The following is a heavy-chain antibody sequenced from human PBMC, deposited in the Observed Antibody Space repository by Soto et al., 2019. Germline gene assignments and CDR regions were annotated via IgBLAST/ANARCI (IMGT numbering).Heavy chain of an antibody. V-gene: IGHV1-3*01. Sequence: QVQLVQSVAEVKRPGASVKVSCKASGYIFMNYAVHWVRQAPGQSLEWVGWINAGNGDTKYSQRFQGRVTITRDTSASTVYMELSSLRSEDTAVYYCARVPRYSYDIVAVPAVMFDDWFDPWGQGTLVTVSS. D-gene: IGHD2-2*01. J-gene: IGHJ5*02. CDR3: ARVPRYSYDIVAVPAVMFDDWFDP. CDR2: INAGNGDT. CDR1: GYIFMNYA.